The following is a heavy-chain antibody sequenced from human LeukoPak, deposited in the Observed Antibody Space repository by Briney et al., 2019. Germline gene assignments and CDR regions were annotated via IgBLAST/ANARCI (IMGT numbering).Heavy chain of an antibody. J-gene: IGHJ4*02. Sequence: GGSLRLSCAASGFTLRSYTMNWVRQAPGKGLERVSAIIRSGGSTYYADSVKGRFTISRDNSKNTLYLQMNSLRAEDTAVYYCAKDLTLYGDFPYFDYWGQGTLVTVSS. D-gene: IGHD2-21*01. CDR1: GFTLRSYT. V-gene: IGHV3-23*01. CDR3: AKDLTLYGDFPYFDY. CDR2: IIRSGGST.